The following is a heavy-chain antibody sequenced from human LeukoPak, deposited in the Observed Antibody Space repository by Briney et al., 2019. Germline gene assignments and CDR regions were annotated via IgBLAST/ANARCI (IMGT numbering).Heavy chain of an antibody. Sequence: GGSLRLSCAASGFTFSSYAMSWVRQAPGKGLEWVSAISGSGGSTYYADSVKGRFTISRDNSKNTLYLQMNSLRAEDTAVYYCAKDLGRFLEWLYFDYWGQGTLVTVSS. CDR2: ISGSGGST. CDR3: AKDLGRFLEWLYFDY. V-gene: IGHV3-23*01. J-gene: IGHJ4*02. CDR1: GFTFSSYA. D-gene: IGHD3-3*01.